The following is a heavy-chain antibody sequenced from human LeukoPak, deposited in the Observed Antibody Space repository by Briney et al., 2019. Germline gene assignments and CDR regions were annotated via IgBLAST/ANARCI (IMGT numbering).Heavy chain of an antibody. Sequence: SVKVSCKASGGTFSSYAISWVRQAPGQGLEWMGGIIPIFGTANYAQKLQGRVTITADESTSTAYRELSSLRSEDTAVYYCARGRARWLQRWFDPWGQGTLVTVSS. D-gene: IGHD5-24*01. CDR3: ARGRARWLQRWFDP. CDR2: IIPIFGTA. J-gene: IGHJ5*02. V-gene: IGHV1-69*01. CDR1: GGTFSSYA.